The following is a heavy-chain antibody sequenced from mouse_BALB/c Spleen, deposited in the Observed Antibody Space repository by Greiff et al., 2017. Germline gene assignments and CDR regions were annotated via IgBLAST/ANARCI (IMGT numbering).Heavy chain of an antibody. J-gene: IGHJ2*01. V-gene: IGHV1-7*01. CDR3: ARCVGYYFDY. CDR1: GYTFTSYW. CDR2: INPSTGYT. Sequence: QVQLQQSGAELAKPGASVKMSCKASGYTFTSYWMHWVKQKPGQGLEWIGYINPSTGYTEYNQKFKDKATLTADKSSSTAYMQLSSLTSEDSAVYYCARCVGYYFDYWGQGTTLTVSS.